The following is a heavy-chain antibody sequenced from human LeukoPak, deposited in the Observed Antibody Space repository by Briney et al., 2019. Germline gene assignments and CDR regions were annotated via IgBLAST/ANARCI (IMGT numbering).Heavy chain of an antibody. CDR2: ISYDGSNK. CDR1: GFTFSSYG. D-gene: IGHD5-24*01. CDR3: VARDGGYGDY. V-gene: IGHV3-30*03. Sequence: GGSLRLSCAASGFTFSSYGMHWVRQAPGKGLEWVAVISYDGSNKYYADSVKGRFTISRDNAKNSLYLQMNNLRAEDTAVYYCVARDGGYGDYWGQGTLVTVSS. J-gene: IGHJ4*02.